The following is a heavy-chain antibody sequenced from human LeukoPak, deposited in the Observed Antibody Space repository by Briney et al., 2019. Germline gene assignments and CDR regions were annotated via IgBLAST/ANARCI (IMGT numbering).Heavy chain of an antibody. V-gene: IGHV3-11*03. CDR1: GFTFSDYY. CDR3: ARLRVDYGGNFFDL. CDR2: ISSGSSYT. Sequence: GGSLRLSCAAPGFTFSDYYMSWIRQAPGKGLEWVSYISSGSSYTNYADSVKGRFTISRDNAKNSLYLQMNSLRAEDTAVYYCARLRVDYGGNFFDLWGRGTLVTVSS. J-gene: IGHJ2*01. D-gene: IGHD4-23*01.